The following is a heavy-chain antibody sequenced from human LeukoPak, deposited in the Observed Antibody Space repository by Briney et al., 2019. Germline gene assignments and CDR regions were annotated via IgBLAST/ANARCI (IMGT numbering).Heavy chain of an antibody. J-gene: IGHJ3*02. CDR3: ARGSASPAATPFDI. Sequence: SETLSLTCTVSGASISSDYWNWIRQPPGKGLEWIGYIYYSGSTNYNPSLKSRVTMSVDTSKNQFSLKLSSVTAADTAVYYCARGSASPAATPFDIWGQGTTVTVSS. V-gene: IGHV4-59*12. CDR1: GASISSDY. D-gene: IGHD2-2*01. CDR2: IYYSGST.